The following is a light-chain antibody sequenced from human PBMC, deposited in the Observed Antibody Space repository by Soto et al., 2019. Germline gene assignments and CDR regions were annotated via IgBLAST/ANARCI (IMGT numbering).Light chain of an antibody. Sequence: AIQMTQYPSSLSAAVGDRVTITCRASQGIRNDLGWYQQKPGKAPKLLIYAASSLQSGVPSRFSGSGSGTDFTLTISSLQSEDFGTYYCQQYNTWPGTFGQGTKVDI. CDR2: AAS. J-gene: IGKJ1*01. CDR1: QGIRND. V-gene: IGKV1-6*01. CDR3: QQYNTWPGT.